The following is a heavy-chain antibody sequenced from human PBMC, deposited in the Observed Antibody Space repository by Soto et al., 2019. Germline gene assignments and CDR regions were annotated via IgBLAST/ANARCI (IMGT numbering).Heavy chain of an antibody. CDR2: IDHSGST. CDR3: ARHVFAPGGRWFGP. V-gene: IGHV4-34*01. J-gene: IGHJ5*02. D-gene: IGHD2-15*01. Sequence: SETLSLTCAVYDGSFSGYSWSWIRQPPGKGLEWIGEIDHSGSTNYNPSLKSRVTISVDTSKNQFSLKLTSVTAADTALYFCARHVFAPGGRWFGPWGPGLLVTVSS. CDR1: DGSFSGYS.